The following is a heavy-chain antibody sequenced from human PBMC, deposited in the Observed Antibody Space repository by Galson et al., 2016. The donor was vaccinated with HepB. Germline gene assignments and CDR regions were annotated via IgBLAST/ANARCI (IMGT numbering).Heavy chain of an antibody. CDR2: IGGVGEMK. J-gene: IGHJ4*02. CDR3: ARSFAGYIPGDDS. Sequence: SLRLSCAASGFTVSDYYMSWIRQAPGKGLEWVSYIGGVGEMKFYGDSVKGRLTISRDNAKNSVFLEMANPRDEDTAIYYCARSFAGYIPGDDSWGQGTLVTVSS. D-gene: IGHD5-18*01. V-gene: IGHV3-11*01. CDR1: GFTVSDYY.